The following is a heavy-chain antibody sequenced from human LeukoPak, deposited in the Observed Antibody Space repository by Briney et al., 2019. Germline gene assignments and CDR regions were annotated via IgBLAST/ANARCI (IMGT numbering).Heavy chain of an antibody. CDR3: ARGAATGWFDP. CDR1: GFTFSSYS. Sequence: GESLRLSCAASGFTFSSYSMNWVRQAPGKGLEWVSSISSSSSYIYYADSVKGRFTISRDNAKNSLYLQMNSLRAEDTAVYYCARGAATGWFDPWGQGTLVTVSS. J-gene: IGHJ5*02. V-gene: IGHV3-21*01. D-gene: IGHD2-15*01. CDR2: ISSSSSYI.